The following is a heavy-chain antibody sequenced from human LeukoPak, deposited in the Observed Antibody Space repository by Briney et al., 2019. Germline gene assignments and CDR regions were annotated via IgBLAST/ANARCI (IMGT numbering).Heavy chain of an antibody. CDR1: GGSFSGYY. J-gene: IGHJ4*02. V-gene: IGHV4-34*01. Sequence: SETLSLTCAVYGGSFSGYYWSWIRQPPGKGLDWIGEINHSGSTNYNPSLKSRVTISVDTSKNQFSLKLSSVTAADTAVYYCARMYSSSWYSFGYWGQGTLVTVSS. D-gene: IGHD6-13*01. CDR3: ARMYSSSWYSFGY. CDR2: INHSGST.